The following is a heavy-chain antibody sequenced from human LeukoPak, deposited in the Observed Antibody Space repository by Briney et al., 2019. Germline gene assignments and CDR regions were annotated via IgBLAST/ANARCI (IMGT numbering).Heavy chain of an antibody. D-gene: IGHD1-26*01. CDR2: ISGSGGST. CDR1: GFTFSSYA. V-gene: IGHV3-23*01. J-gene: IGHJ4*02. CDR3: AKSRMGVVGANLDY. Sequence: GSLRLSCAASGFTFSSYAMSWVRQAPGKGLEWVSAISGSGGSTYYADSVKGRFTISRDNSKNTLYLLMNSLRAEDTAIYYCAKSRMGVVGANLDYWGQGTLVTVSS.